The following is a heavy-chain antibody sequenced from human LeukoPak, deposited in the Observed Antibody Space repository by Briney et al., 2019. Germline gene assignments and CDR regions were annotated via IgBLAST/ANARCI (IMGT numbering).Heavy chain of an antibody. CDR3: ARDITIFGVVIDAFDI. V-gene: IGHV4-39*07. CDR2: INHSGST. D-gene: IGHD3-3*01. J-gene: IGHJ3*02. Sequence: PSETLSLTCTVSGGSISSSSYYWGWIRQPPGKGLEWIGEINHSGSTNCNPSLKSRVTISVDTSKNLFSLKLSSVTAADTAVYYCARDITIFGVVIDAFDIWGQGTMVTVSS. CDR1: GGSISSSSYY.